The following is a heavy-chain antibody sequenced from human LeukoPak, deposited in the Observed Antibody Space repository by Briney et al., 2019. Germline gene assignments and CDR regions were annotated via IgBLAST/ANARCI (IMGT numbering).Heavy chain of an antibody. CDR3: ARGEDLAYCGGDCYPKFDY. Sequence: PSETLSLTCAVYGGSFSCYYWSWIRQPPGKGLEWIGEINHSGSTNYNPSLKSRVTISVDTSKNQFSLKLSSVTAADTAVYYCARGEDLAYCGGDCYPKFDYWGQGTLVTVSS. J-gene: IGHJ4*02. CDR1: GGSFSCYY. D-gene: IGHD2-21*02. CDR2: INHSGST. V-gene: IGHV4-34*01.